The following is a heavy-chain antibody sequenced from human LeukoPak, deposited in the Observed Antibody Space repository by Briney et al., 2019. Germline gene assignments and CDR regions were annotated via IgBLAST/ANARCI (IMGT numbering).Heavy chain of an antibody. V-gene: IGHV4-59*08. J-gene: IGHJ4*02. CDR2: IYYSGST. CDR1: GGSISSYY. D-gene: IGHD1-26*01. CDR3: ARVRTTYRNFDC. Sequence: SETLSLTCTVSGGSISSYYWSWVRQPPGKGLEWIGYIYYSGSTNYNPSLKSRVTISVDTSKNQFSLKLSSVTAADTAVYYCARVRTTYRNFDCWGQGTLVTVSS.